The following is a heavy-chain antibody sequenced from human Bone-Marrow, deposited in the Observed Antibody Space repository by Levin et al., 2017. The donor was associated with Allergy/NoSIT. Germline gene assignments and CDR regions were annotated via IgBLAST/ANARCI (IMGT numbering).Heavy chain of an antibody. Sequence: SETLSLTCAVYGGSFSGYYWSWIRQPPGKGLEWIGEINHSGSTNYNPSLKSRVTISVDTSKNQFSLKLSSVTAADTAVYYCARRILTGYYRYWGQGTLVTVSS. V-gene: IGHV4-34*01. CDR1: GGSFSGYY. D-gene: IGHD3-9*01. CDR2: INHSGST. J-gene: IGHJ4*02. CDR3: ARRILTGYYRY.